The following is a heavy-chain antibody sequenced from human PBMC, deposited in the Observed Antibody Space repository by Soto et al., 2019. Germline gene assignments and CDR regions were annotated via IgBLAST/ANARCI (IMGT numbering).Heavy chain of an antibody. J-gene: IGHJ4*02. V-gene: IGHV3-23*01. CDR1: GFTLNNHA. Sequence: GSLRLSCTASGFTLNNHAMSWVRQAPGKGLEWVSVISGSDGSTYYTDSVRGRFSISRDSSKNTLYLQMNNLRAEDTAVYYCARDSHVGSGWQLTADYWGQGTLVTVSS. CDR3: ARDSHVGSGWQLTADY. D-gene: IGHD6-19*01. CDR2: ISGSDGST.